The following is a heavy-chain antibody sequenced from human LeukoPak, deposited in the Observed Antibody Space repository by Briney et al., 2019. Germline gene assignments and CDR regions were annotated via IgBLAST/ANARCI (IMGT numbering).Heavy chain of an antibody. Sequence: GASVKVSCKVSGYTFTGYYIYWVRQAPGQGLEWMGWINPNNGGTNYAQKFQGRVTMTRDTSISAAYMELSRLRSDDTAVYYCATATEIVSWGQGTKVTVSS. CDR1: GYTFTGYY. CDR3: ATATEIVS. J-gene: IGHJ3*01. CDR2: INPNNGGT. V-gene: IGHV1-2*02. D-gene: IGHD2-21*01.